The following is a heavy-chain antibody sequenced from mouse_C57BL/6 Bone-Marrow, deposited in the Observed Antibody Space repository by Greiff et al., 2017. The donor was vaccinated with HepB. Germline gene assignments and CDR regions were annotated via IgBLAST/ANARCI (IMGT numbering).Heavy chain of an antibody. Sequence: VQLQQSGAELAKPGASVKLSCKASGYTFTSYWMHWVKQRPGQGLEWIGYINPSSGYTKYNQKFKDKATLTADKSSSTAYMQLSSLTYEDSAVYYCARTLGAYYYGSSGFAYWGQGTLVTVSA. J-gene: IGHJ3*01. D-gene: IGHD1-1*01. CDR1: GYTFTSYW. CDR3: ARTLGAYYYGSSGFAY. CDR2: INPSSGYT. V-gene: IGHV1-7*01.